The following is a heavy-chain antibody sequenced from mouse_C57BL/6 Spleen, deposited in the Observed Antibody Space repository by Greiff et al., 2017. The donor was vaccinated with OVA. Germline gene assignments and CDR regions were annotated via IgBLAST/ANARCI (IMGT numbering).Heavy chain of an antibody. CDR2: ISYDGSN. V-gene: IGHV3-6*01. CDR3: AREEGYDYDGDAGMDY. CDR1: GYSITSGYY. D-gene: IGHD2-4*01. Sequence: ESGPGLVKPSQSLSLTCSVTGYSITSGYYWNWIRQFPGNKLEWMGYISYDGSNNYNPSLKNRISITRDTAKNQFFLKLNSVTTEDTATYYCAREEGYDYDGDAGMDYWGQGTSVTVSS. J-gene: IGHJ4*01.